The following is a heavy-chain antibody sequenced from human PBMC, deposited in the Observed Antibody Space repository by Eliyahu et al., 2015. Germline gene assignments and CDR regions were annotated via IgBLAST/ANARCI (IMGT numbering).Heavy chain of an antibody. CDR1: XLSFRDYX. V-gene: IGHV3-49*03. D-gene: IGHD6-13*01. CDR2: IRXKTSGETT. CDR3: AAGNRLVAY. J-gene: IGHJ4*02. Sequence: EVQVVXSGGDLVQPVRSLRLSCTTSXLSFRDYXMSWFRQAPGKGLXWVGFIRXKTSGETTEYAASVKGRFTISRDDSRSTAYLQMNSLKSEDTAVYYCAAGNRLVAYWGQGTLVSVSS.